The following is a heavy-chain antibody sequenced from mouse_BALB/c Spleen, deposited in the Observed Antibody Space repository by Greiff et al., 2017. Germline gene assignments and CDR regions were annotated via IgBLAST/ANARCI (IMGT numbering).Heavy chain of an antibody. CDR3: ARWGVRRGFDY. D-gene: IGHD2-14*01. V-gene: IGHV1-14*01. CDR1: GYTFTSYV. CDR2: INPYNDGT. Sequence: EVKLVESGPELVKPGASVKMSYKASGYTFTSYVMHWVKQKPGQGLEWIGYINPYNDGTKYNEKFKGKATLTSDKSSSTAYMELSSLTSEDSAVYYCARWGVRRGFDYWGQGTTLTVSS. J-gene: IGHJ2*01.